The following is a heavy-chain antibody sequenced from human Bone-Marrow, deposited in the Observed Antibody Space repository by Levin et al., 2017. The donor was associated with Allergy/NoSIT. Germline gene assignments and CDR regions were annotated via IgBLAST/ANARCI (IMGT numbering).Heavy chain of an antibody. CDR2: IYSGGDT. V-gene: IGHV3-53*01. Sequence: GGSLRLSCAASGFTVRNNYMSWVRQAPGKGLEGVSIIYSGGDTYYTDSVKGRFTISRDSSKNTLYLQMNRLRADDTAVYYCATSPTSGYWGQGTLVTVSS. CDR1: GFTVRNNY. J-gene: IGHJ4*02. CDR3: ATSPTSGY.